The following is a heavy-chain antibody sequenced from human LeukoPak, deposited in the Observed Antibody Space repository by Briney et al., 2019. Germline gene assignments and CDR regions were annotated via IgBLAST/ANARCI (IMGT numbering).Heavy chain of an antibody. D-gene: IGHD2-15*01. CDR2: ISAYNGNT. Sequence: ASVKVSCKASGYTFTSYGISWVRQAPGQGLEWMGWISAYNGNTNYAQKLQGRVTMTTDTSTSTAYMELRSLRSDDTAVYYCARHTLGELYCSGGSCYTDYWGQGTLVTVSS. V-gene: IGHV1-18*01. J-gene: IGHJ4*02. CDR3: ARHTLGELYCSGGSCYTDY. CDR1: GYTFTSYG.